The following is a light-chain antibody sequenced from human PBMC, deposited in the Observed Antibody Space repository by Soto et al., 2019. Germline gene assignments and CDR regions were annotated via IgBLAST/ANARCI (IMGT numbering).Light chain of an antibody. Sequence: EIVMTQSPATLSVSPGERTTLSCRASQSVSSNLAWYQQKPGQAPRLLIYGASTRATGIPARFSGSRSGTEFTLTIRRLHSEDFAVYYCQQYSNWPLWTFGQGTKVEIK. J-gene: IGKJ1*01. CDR1: QSVSSN. CDR3: QQYSNWPLWT. V-gene: IGKV3-15*01. CDR2: GAS.